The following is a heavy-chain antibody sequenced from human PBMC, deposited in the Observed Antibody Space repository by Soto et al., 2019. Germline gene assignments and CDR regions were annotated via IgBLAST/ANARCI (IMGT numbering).Heavy chain of an antibody. Sequence: GGSLRLSCAASGFTFSSYAVTWVRQAPEKGLEWVSTISGGGDRTYFADSVKGRFTISRDNSKNTVYLQMNRLRAEDTAIYYCAKAGCTTTRCFSSYYAMDVWGQGTTVTVSS. CDR2: ISGGGDRT. V-gene: IGHV3-23*01. CDR1: GFTFSSYA. J-gene: IGHJ6*02. D-gene: IGHD2-2*01. CDR3: AKAGCTTTRCFSSYYAMDV.